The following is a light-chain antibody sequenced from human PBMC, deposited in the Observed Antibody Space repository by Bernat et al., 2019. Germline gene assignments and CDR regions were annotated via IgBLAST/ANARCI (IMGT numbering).Light chain of an antibody. CDR1: SSDVGAYNY. Sequence: QSALTQPASVSGSPGQSITLSCTGTSSDVGAYNYVSWYQQHSGKAPKLMIFDVSNRPSGVSDRFSGSKSGDTASLTISGLRAEDEADYYCSSVSTTSTPVVFGGGTKLTVL. J-gene: IGLJ3*02. CDR3: SSVSTTSTPVV. CDR2: DVS. V-gene: IGLV2-14*03.